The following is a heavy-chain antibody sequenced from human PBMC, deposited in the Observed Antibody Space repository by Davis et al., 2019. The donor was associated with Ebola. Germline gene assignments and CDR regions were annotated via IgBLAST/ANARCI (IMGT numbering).Heavy chain of an antibody. J-gene: IGHJ4*02. CDR2: INPNSGGT. CDR1: GYTFTGYY. CDR3: ARGSGGWYNGVDY. V-gene: IGHV1-2*02. Sequence: ASVTVSCKASGYTFTGYYMHWVRQAPGQGLEWMGWINPNSGGTNYAQKFQGRVTMTRDTSISTAYMELSRLRSDDTAVYYCARGSGGWYNGVDYWGQGTLVTVSS. D-gene: IGHD6-19*01.